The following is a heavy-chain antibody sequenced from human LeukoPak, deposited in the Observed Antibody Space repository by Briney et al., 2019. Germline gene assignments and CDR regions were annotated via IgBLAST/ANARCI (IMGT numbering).Heavy chain of an antibody. CDR3: ARANRPFHTSGWYRDY. V-gene: IGHV3-30-3*01. D-gene: IGHD6-19*01. J-gene: IGHJ4*02. CDR2: ISYDGSGQ. Sequence: GRSLRLSCAAPGFTFSSYAMHWVRQAPGKGLEWVALISYDGSGQYYTESVKGRFTISRDNSKNTLYLQVNSLRVEDTAVYYCARANRPFHTSGWYRDYWGQGTLVTVSS. CDR1: GFTFSSYA.